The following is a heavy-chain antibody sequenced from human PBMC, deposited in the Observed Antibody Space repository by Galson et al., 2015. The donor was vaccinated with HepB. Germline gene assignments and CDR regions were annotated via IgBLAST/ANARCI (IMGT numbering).Heavy chain of an antibody. D-gene: IGHD4-17*01. CDR3: AKDRDYGDYGGYMDV. Sequence: SLRLSCAASGFTFDDYAMHWVRQAPGKGLEWVSGISWNSGSIGYADSVKGRFTISRDNAKNSLYLQMNSLRAEDTALYYCAKDRDYGDYGGYMDVWGKGTTVTVSS. J-gene: IGHJ6*03. CDR2: ISWNSGSI. CDR1: GFTFDDYA. V-gene: IGHV3-9*01.